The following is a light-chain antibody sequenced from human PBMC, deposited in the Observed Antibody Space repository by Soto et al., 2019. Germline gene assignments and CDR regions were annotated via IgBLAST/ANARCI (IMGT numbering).Light chain of an antibody. J-gene: IGKJ3*01. CDR1: QSSGSSQ. CDR3: QQFGRSPCT. CDR2: GAS. Sequence: EMLLTQSPGILSLSPGERDTLSCRASQSSGSSQLAWYQQKPGQAPRLLIYGASTGATGFPDRFSGSGSGTEFNLTINRLEPEDFSVYYCQQFGRSPCTVGPGHKVHIK. V-gene: IGKV3-20*01.